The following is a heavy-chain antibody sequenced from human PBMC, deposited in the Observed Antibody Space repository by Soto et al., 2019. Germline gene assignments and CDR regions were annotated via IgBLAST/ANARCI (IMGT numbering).Heavy chain of an antibody. V-gene: IGHV4-4*02. J-gene: IGHJ5*02. CDR2: VFHTGTT. Sequence: QVQLQESGPGLVKPSGTLSLTCAVSGDSVSSPYYWCWVRQPPGKGLEWIGEVFHTGTTSYNPSLRSRATISMDKSINQFSLDLXXXXXXXXXXXXXXRSAGWYAIHAWGPGTLVIVSS. D-gene: IGHD6-19*01. CDR3: XRSAGWYAIHA. CDR1: GDSVSSPYY.